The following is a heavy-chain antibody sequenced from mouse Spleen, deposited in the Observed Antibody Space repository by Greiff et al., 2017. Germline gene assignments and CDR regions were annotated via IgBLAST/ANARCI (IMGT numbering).Heavy chain of an antibody. J-gene: IGHJ4*01. V-gene: IGHV14-3*02. CDR3: ARDYRYPYYYAMDY. CDR1: GFNIKDTY. CDR2: IDPANGNT. Sequence: EVQLQQSGAELVKPGASVKLSCTASGFNIKDTYMHWVKQRPEQGLEWIGRIDPANGNTKYDPKFQGKATITADTSSNTAYLQLSSLTSEDTAVYYCARDYRYPYYYAMDYWGQGTSVTVSS. D-gene: IGHD2-14*01.